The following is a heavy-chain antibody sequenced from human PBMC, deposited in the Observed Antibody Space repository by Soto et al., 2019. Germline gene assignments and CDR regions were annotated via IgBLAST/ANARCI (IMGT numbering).Heavy chain of an antibody. CDR2: ISYDGSNK. Sequence: QVQLVESGGGVVQPGRSLRLSCAASGFTFSSYGMHWVRQAPGKGLEWVAVISYDGSNKYYADSVKGRFTISRDNSKNTLYLQMNSLGAEDTAVYYCAKNYYDSSGYYSPRHDAFDIWGQGTMVTVSS. D-gene: IGHD3-22*01. CDR3: AKNYYDSSGYYSPRHDAFDI. V-gene: IGHV3-30*18. CDR1: GFTFSSYG. J-gene: IGHJ3*02.